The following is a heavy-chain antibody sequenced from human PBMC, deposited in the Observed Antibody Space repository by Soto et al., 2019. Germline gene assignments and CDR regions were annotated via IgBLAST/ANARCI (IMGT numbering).Heavy chain of an antibody. D-gene: IGHD4-17*01. CDR1: GYSFTSYA. Sequence: QVQLVQSGAEVKNPGASVKVSCKASGYSFTSYALHWVRQAPGQRLEWMGWINAANGNTKYSQKFQGRVTVTRDASATTAYMDLSSLTSEDTAVYYCARARGSGGYGDFSLSNWFDPWGQGTLVTVSS. CDR2: INAANGNT. CDR3: ARARGSGGYGDFSLSNWFDP. J-gene: IGHJ5*02. V-gene: IGHV1-3*01.